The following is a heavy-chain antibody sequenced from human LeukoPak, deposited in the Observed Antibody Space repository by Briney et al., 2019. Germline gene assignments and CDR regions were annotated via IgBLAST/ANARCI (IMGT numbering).Heavy chain of an antibody. V-gene: IGHV3-9*01. CDR1: GFTFSSYG. Sequence: GRSLRLSCAASGFTFSSYGMHWVRQAPGKGLEWVSGISWNSGSIGYADSVKGRFTISRDNAKNSLYLQMKSLRAEDTALYYCAKDLTVAATAFDYWGQGTLVTVSS. CDR2: ISWNSGSI. D-gene: IGHD2-15*01. CDR3: AKDLTVAATAFDY. J-gene: IGHJ4*02.